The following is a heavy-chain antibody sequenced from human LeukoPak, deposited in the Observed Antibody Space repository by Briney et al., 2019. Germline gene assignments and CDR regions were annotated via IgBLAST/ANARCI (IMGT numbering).Heavy chain of an antibody. Sequence: KPSETLSLTCTVSGGSISSYYWSWIRQPPGKGLEWIGYIYYSGSTNYNPSLKSRVTISVDTSKNQFSLKLSSVTAADTAVYYCAGYGDRGVVDYWGQGTLVTVSS. CDR2: IYYSGST. D-gene: IGHD5-12*01. CDR1: GGSISSYY. V-gene: IGHV4-59*01. J-gene: IGHJ4*02. CDR3: AGYGDRGVVDY.